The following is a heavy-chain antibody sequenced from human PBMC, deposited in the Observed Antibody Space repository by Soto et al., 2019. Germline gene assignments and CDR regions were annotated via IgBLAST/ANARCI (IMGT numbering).Heavy chain of an antibody. D-gene: IGHD3-10*01. Sequence: QVQLQQWGAGLLKPSETLSLTCAVYGGSFSGYYWSWIRQPPGKGLEWIGEINHSGSTNYNPSLKSRVTISVDTSKNQFSLKLSSVTAADTAVYYCAKVALWFGEGRGQNWFDPWGQGTLVTVSS. CDR3: AKVALWFGEGRGQNWFDP. CDR1: GGSFSGYY. V-gene: IGHV4-34*01. J-gene: IGHJ5*02. CDR2: INHSGST.